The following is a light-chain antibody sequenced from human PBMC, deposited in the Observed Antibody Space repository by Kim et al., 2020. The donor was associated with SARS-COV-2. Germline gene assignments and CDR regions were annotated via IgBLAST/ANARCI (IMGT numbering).Light chain of an antibody. CDR1: QSVSSY. J-gene: IGKJ2*01. CDR3: QQRSNWPP. CDR2: DAS. Sequence: PGERGTLSCRASQSVSSYLAWYQQKPGQAPRLLIYDASNRATGIPARFSGSGSGTDFTLTISSLEPEDFAVYYCQQRSNWPPFGQGTKLEI. V-gene: IGKV3-11*01.